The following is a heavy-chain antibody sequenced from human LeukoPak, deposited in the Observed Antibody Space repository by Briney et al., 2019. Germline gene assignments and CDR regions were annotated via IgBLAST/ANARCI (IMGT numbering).Heavy chain of an antibody. CDR1: GGSISSYY. Sequence: KPSETLSLTCTVSGGSISSYYWSWIRQPPGKGLEWIGYIYYSGSTNYNPSLKSRVTISVDTSKNQFSLKLSSVTAADTAVYYCARVVSCGDYCSSTSLFDPWGQGTLVTVSS. CDR3: ARVVSCGDYCSSTSLFDP. D-gene: IGHD2-2*01. J-gene: IGHJ5*02. CDR2: IYYSGST. V-gene: IGHV4-59*01.